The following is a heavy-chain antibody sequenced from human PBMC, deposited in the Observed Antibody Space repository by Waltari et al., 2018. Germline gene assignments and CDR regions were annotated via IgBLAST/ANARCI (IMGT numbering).Heavy chain of an antibody. CDR1: GGSVSSGSYY. J-gene: IGHJ6*03. Sequence: QVQLQESGPGLVKPSETLSLTCTVSGGSVSSGSYYWSWIRQPPGKGLEWIGYIYYSGSTNYNPSLKSRVTISVDTSKNQFSLKLSSVTSADTAVYYCASLSSEYSNTNTYLYYYYYMDVWGKGTTVTVSS. CDR2: IYYSGST. D-gene: IGHD6-6*01. V-gene: IGHV4-61*01. CDR3: ASLSSEYSNTNTYLYYYYYMDV.